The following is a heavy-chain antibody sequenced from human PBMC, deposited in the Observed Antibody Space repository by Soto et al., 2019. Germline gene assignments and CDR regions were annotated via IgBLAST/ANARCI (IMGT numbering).Heavy chain of an antibody. J-gene: IGHJ6*02. D-gene: IGHD3-22*01. V-gene: IGHV1-2*04. CDR1: GYTFTGYY. CDR2: INPNSGGT. Sequence: GASVKVSCKASGYTFTGYYMHWVRQAPGQGLEWMGWINPNSGGTNYAQKFQGWVTMTRDTSISTAYMELSRLRSDDTAVYYCARIDDKSSYYEVGDNYYYYGMDVWGQGTTVTVSS. CDR3: ARIDDKSSYYEVGDNYYYYGMDV.